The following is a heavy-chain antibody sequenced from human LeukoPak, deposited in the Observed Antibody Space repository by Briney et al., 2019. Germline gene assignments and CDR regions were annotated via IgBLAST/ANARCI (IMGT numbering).Heavy chain of an antibody. V-gene: IGHV4-59*11. CDR1: GGSISSHY. J-gene: IGHJ6*03. CDR2: IYYSGST. Sequence: KSSETLSLTCTVSGGSISSHYWSWIRQPPGKGLEWIGYIYYSGSTNYNPSLKSRVTISVDTSKDQFSLKLSSVTAADTAVYYCARSIAAAHYYYYMDVWGKGTTVTVSS. D-gene: IGHD6-13*01. CDR3: ARSIAAAHYYYYMDV.